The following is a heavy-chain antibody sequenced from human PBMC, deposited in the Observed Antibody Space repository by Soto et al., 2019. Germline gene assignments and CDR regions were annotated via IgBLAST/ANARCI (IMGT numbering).Heavy chain of an antibody. D-gene: IGHD3-22*01. CDR2: INAGNGNT. Sequence: ASVKVSCKASGYTFTSYAMHWVRQAPGQRLEWMGWINAGNGNTKYSQKFQGRVTITRDTSASTAYMELSSLRSENTAEYYCGSDSAGRYYYDSSGYPPDYWGQGTLVTVSS. CDR1: GYTFTSYA. CDR3: GSDSAGRYYYDSSGYPPDY. J-gene: IGHJ4*02. V-gene: IGHV1-3*01.